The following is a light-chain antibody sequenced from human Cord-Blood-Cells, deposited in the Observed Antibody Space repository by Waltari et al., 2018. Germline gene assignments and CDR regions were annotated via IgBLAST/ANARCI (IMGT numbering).Light chain of an antibody. CDR2: EVS. Sequence: QSALTQPPSASGSPGQSVTISCTGTRSDVGGYHYVSWYQQHPGKAPKPMIYEVSKRPSGVPDRFSGSKAGNTASLTVSGLQAEDEADYYCSSYAGSNNYVFGTGTKVTVL. CDR1: RSDVGGYHY. J-gene: IGLJ1*01. CDR3: SSYAGSNNYV. V-gene: IGLV2-8*01.